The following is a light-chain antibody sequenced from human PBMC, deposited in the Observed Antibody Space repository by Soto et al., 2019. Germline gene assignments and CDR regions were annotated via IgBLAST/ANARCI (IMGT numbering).Light chain of an antibody. Sequence: YVLTQPASVSGYPGQSITISCTGTSSDVGGNKYVSWYQHYPGKAPKLMICDVSNRPSGVSNRFSGSKSGNTASLTISGLQAEDEADYYCSAFTGTTYVFGTGTKVTVL. CDR3: SAFTGTTYV. J-gene: IGLJ1*01. CDR1: SSDVGGNKY. V-gene: IGLV2-14*03. CDR2: DVS.